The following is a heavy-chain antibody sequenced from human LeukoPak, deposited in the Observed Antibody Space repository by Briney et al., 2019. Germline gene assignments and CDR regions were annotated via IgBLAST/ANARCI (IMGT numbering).Heavy chain of an antibody. CDR1: GGSISSGGYY. Sequence: PSETLSLTCTVSGGSISSGGYYWSWIRQHPGKGLEWIGYIHYSGSTYYNPSLKSRVTISVDTSKNQFSLKLSSVTAADTAVYYCATGTGYDFWSGYLDNWFDPWGQGTLVTVSS. J-gene: IGHJ5*02. CDR3: ATGTGYDFWSGYLDNWFDP. V-gene: IGHV4-31*03. D-gene: IGHD3-3*01. CDR2: IHYSGST.